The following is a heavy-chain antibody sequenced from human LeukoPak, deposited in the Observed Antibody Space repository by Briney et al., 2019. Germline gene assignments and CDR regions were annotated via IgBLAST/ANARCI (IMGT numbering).Heavy chain of an antibody. CDR3: AKRHYYGSGSYNFFDY. Sequence: GGSLRLSCAASGFTFSSYAMSWVRQAPGKGLEWVSAISGSGGSTYYAGSVKGRFTISRDNSKNTLYLQMNSLRAEDTAVYYCAKRHYYGSGSYNFFDYWGQGTLVTVSS. CDR1: GFTFSSYA. CDR2: ISGSGGST. D-gene: IGHD3-10*01. J-gene: IGHJ4*02. V-gene: IGHV3-23*01.